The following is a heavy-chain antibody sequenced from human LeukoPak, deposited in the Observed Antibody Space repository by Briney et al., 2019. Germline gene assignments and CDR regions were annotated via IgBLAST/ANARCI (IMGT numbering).Heavy chain of an antibody. Sequence: GGPLRLSCAASGITLSDHYMDWVRQAPGKGLEWVGRARSKANSYTTEYAASVKGRFTISRDDSKNSLYLQMNSLKTEDTAVYYCARVRVPSYCLDYWGQGTLVTVSS. CDR2: ARSKANSYTT. CDR1: GITLSDHY. J-gene: IGHJ4*02. D-gene: IGHD3-3*01. CDR3: ARVRVPSYCLDY. V-gene: IGHV3-72*01.